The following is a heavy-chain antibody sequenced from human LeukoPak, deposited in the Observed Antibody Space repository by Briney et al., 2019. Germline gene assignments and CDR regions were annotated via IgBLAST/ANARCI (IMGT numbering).Heavy chain of an antibody. CDR3: ARHGRDMITFGPKGPYNWFDP. Sequence: SETLSVTCAVYGASFSGYYWSWIRQPPGKGLEWIGEINHSGITNYNPSLKSRVTISVDTSKNQFSLKLSSVTAADTAVYYCARHGRDMITFGPKGPYNWFDPWGQGTLVTVSS. D-gene: IGHD3-16*01. J-gene: IGHJ5*02. CDR2: INHSGIT. CDR1: GASFSGYY. V-gene: IGHV4-34*01.